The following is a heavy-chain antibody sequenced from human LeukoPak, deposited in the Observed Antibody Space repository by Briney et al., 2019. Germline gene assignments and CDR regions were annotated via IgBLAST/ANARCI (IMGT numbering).Heavy chain of an antibody. D-gene: IGHD6-13*01. J-gene: IGHJ5*02. CDR3: ARGGPIAAAGMARSWFDP. V-gene: IGHV1-2*02. Sequence: GASVKVSCKASGYTFTGYYMHWVRQAPGQGLEWMGWINPNSGGTNYAQKFQGRVTMTRDTSISTAYMELSRLRSDDTAVYYCARGGPIAAAGMARSWFDPWGQGTLVTVSS. CDR2: INPNSGGT. CDR1: GYTFTGYY.